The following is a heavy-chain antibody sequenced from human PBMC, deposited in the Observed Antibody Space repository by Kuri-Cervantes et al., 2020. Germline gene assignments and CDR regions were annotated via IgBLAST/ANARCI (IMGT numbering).Heavy chain of an antibody. CDR2: TYYSGST. J-gene: IGHJ3*02. V-gene: IGHV4-59*01. CDR3: ARGGSTVTDSVAFDI. CDR1: GGSISSYY. D-gene: IGHD4-17*01. Sequence: GSLRLSCTVSGGSISSYYWSWIRQPPGKGLEWIGYTYYSGSTNYNPSLKSRVTISVDSSKNQFSLKLSSVTAADTAVYYCARGGSTVTDSVAFDIWGQGTMVTVSS.